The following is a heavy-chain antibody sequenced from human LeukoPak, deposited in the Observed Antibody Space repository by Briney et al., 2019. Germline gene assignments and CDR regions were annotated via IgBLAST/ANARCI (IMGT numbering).Heavy chain of an antibody. D-gene: IGHD5-18*01. CDR3: ARLIKKVVNIYGRSFDY. J-gene: IGHJ4*02. CDR2: IFYSGST. Sequence: SETLSLTCTVSGGSISSATYYWVWIRQPPGKGLEWIASIFYSGSTYYNPSLKSRVTISLDTSMNQFSLKLSSVTASDTAVYYCARLIKKVVNIYGRSFDYWGQGTLVTVSS. V-gene: IGHV4-39*01. CDR1: GGSISSATYY.